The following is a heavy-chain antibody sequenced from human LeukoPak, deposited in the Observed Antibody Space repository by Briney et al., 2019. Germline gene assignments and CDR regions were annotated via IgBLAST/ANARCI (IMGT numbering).Heavy chain of an antibody. CDR1: GFTFDDYA. J-gene: IGHJ4*02. Sequence: GGSLRLPCAASGFTFDDYAMHWVRQAPGKGLEWVSGISWNSGSIGYADSVKGRFTISRDNAKNSLYLQMNSLRAEDTALYYCAKASYYDILTGEGLDYWGQGTLVTVSS. CDR3: AKASYYDILTGEGLDY. D-gene: IGHD3-9*01. CDR2: ISWNSGSI. V-gene: IGHV3-9*01.